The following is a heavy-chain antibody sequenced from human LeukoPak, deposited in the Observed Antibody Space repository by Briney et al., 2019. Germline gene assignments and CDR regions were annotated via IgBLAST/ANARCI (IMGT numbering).Heavy chain of an antibody. D-gene: IGHD6-13*01. V-gene: IGHV3-23*01. J-gene: IGHJ6*03. Sequence: PGGSLRLSCAASGFIFDDYGMSWVRQAPGKGLEWVSAISGSGGSTYYADSVKGRFTISRDNSKNTLYLQMNSLRAEDTAVYYCAKVYSSSWYSPSYYMDVWGKGTTVTVSS. CDR2: ISGSGGST. CDR3: AKVYSSSWYSPSYYMDV. CDR1: GFIFDDYG.